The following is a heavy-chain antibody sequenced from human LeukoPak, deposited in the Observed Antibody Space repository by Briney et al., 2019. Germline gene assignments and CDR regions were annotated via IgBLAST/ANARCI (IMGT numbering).Heavy chain of an antibody. J-gene: IGHJ4*02. D-gene: IGHD3-3*01. Sequence: SQTLSLTCTVSGGSISSGGYYWSWIRQHPGKGLEWIGYIYYSGSTYYNPSLKSRVTISVDTSKNQFSLKLSSVTAADTAVYYCASHRYDFWSGYPTYFDYWGQGTLVTVSS. CDR1: GGSISSGGYY. CDR2: IYYSGST. V-gene: IGHV4-31*03. CDR3: ASHRYDFWSGYPTYFDY.